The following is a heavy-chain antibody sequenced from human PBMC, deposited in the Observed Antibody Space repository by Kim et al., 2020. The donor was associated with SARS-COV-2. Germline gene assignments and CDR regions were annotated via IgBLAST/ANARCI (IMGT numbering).Heavy chain of an antibody. D-gene: IGHD1-20*01. J-gene: IGHJ4*02. Sequence: YAKKFQGRVTMTEDTSTDTAYMELSSLRSEDTAEYYCATDVTGTTFDFGYWGQGTLVTVSS. V-gene: IGHV1-24*01. CDR3: ATDVTGTTFDFGY.